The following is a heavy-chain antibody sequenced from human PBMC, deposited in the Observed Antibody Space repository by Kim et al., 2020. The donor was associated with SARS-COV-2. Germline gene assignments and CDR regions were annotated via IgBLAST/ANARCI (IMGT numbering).Heavy chain of an antibody. V-gene: IGHV3-74*01. J-gene: IGHJ3*02. CDR3: AKVVSAAAGTGDAFDI. D-gene: IGHD6-13*01. Sequence: DSVKGRLPISRDNAKDTVYLQMNSLRAEDTAVYYCAKVVSAAAGTGDAFDIWGQGTRVTVSS.